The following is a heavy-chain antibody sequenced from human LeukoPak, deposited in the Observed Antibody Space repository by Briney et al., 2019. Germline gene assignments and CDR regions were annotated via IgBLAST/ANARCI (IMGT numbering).Heavy chain of an antibody. D-gene: IGHD6-19*01. Sequence: ASVKVSCKVSGHILSELSIHWVRKAPGKGLEWMGGFNPEDGKIIYAQKFQGRVTMTEDTSTDTAYMELSSLRSEDTAVYYCARGIAVAGTVVDYWGQGTLVTVSS. V-gene: IGHV1-24*01. CDR3: ARGIAVAGTVVDY. J-gene: IGHJ4*02. CDR2: FNPEDGKI. CDR1: GHILSELS.